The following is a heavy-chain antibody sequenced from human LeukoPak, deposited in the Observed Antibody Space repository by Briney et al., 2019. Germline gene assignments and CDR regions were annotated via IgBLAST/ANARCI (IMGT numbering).Heavy chain of an antibody. J-gene: IGHJ6*02. CDR1: GYTFTSYG. Sequence: ASVKVSCKASGYTFTSYGISWVRQAPGQGVEGMGWISAYNGNTNYAQKLQGRVTMTTDTSTSTAYMELRSLRSDDTAVYYCARYGGGKGFVVVPAAIRFGMDVWGQGTTVTVSS. CDR3: ARYGGGKGFVVVPAAIRFGMDV. CDR2: ISAYNGNT. D-gene: IGHD2-2*02. V-gene: IGHV1-18*01.